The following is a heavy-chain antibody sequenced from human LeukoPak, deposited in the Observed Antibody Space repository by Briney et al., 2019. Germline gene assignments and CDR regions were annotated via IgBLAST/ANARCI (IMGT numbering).Heavy chain of an antibody. CDR3: ARRIDYIAAVDY. J-gene: IGHJ4*02. Sequence: GASVKVSCKASGDTLTGYYMHWVRQAPGQGLEWMGWINPNSGGTNYAQKFQGRVTMTRDTSISTAYMELSRLRSDDTAVYYCARRIDYIAAVDYWGQGTLVTVSS. D-gene: IGHD6-6*01. V-gene: IGHV1-2*02. CDR2: INPNSGGT. CDR1: GDTLTGYY.